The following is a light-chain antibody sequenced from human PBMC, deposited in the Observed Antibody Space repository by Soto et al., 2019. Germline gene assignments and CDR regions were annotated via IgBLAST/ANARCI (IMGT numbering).Light chain of an antibody. CDR1: QSIISY. CDR2: GAT. J-gene: IGKJ4*01. CDR3: QQSFSHLLS. V-gene: IGKV1-39*01. Sequence: DIEMTQSPSFLSASIGDRVTITCRASQSIISYLNWYQQKPGKAPKLLISGATTLQTGVPPRLSGRGSGTEFTLAISSLRPEDVATYYCQQSFSHLLSFGGGTKVEIK.